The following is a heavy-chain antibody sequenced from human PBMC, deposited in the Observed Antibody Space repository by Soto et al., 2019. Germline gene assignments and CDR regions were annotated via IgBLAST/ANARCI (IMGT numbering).Heavy chain of an antibody. CDR2: ISGSDGKT. Sequence: PGGSLRLSCAASGFTFKSYAVSWVRQAPGKGLEWVSTISGSDGKTFYADSVKGRFSISRDTSQSTLYLQMNSLRADDTAMYYCARWSYLDYWGQGTRVTV. V-gene: IGHV3-23*01. J-gene: IGHJ4*02. CDR1: GFTFKSYA. CDR3: ARWSYLDY. D-gene: IGHD3-3*01.